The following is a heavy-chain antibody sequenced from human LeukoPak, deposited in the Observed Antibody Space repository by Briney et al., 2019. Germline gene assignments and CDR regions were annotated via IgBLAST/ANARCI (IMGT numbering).Heavy chain of an antibody. CDR1: GYTFTGYY. J-gene: IGHJ5*02. Sequence: ASVKVSCKPSGYTFTGYYMLWVRQAPAQGPEGMGWINPNIAVTNYAQKFHRRVTMTRDTSISPAYMELSRLRSDDTAVYYCARGLGGRITICGVVGPKADHWFDPWGQGTLVTVSS. CDR3: ARGLGGRITICGVVGPKADHWFDP. D-gene: IGHD3-3*01. CDR2: INPNIAVT. V-gene: IGHV1-2*02.